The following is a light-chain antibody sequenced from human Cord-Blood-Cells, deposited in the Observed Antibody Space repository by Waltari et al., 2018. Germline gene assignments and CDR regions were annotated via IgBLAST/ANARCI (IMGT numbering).Light chain of an antibody. CDR2: EVS. V-gene: IGKV2D-29*01. J-gene: IGKJ2*03. CDR1: KSLLHIDGNTY. CDR3: MQSKRLPYS. Sequence: DIMMTPTPLSLSATPGQPASISWKTRKSLLHIDGNTYLNWYLQKPGKAPQLLIYEVSSWFCGVPDRFSGSGSGTDFTLTISRVQAEDVGVYYCMQSKRLPYSFGHGTKLEIK.